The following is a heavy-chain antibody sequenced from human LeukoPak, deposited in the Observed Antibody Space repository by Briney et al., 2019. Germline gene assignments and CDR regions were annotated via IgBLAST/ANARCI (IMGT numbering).Heavy chain of an antibody. CDR3: TKEVIEAAQGYFSSAMDV. CDR1: GFIFSYYA. CDR2: ISGSDGST. D-gene: IGHD2-15*01. Sequence: GGSLRLSCAASGFIFSYYAMSWVRQAPGSGLEWVSTISGSDGSTYYADSVKGRFTISRDNSKSTLYLQMNSLRAEDTAVYYCTKEVIEAAQGYFSSAMDVWGQGTTVTVSS. V-gene: IGHV3-23*01. J-gene: IGHJ6*02.